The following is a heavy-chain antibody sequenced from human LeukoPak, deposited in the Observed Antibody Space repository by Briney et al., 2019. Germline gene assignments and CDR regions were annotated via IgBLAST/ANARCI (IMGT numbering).Heavy chain of an antibody. J-gene: IGHJ3*02. CDR3: ARDLSAGIAARPWYAFDI. CDR1: GFTFSSYA. Sequence: GRSLRLSCAASGFTFSSYAMHWVRQAPGKGLEWVAVISYDGSNKYYADSVKGRFTISRDNSKNTLYLQMNSLRAEDTAVYYCARDLSAGIAARPWYAFDIWGQGTMVTVSS. D-gene: IGHD6-6*01. V-gene: IGHV3-30-3*01. CDR2: ISYDGSNK.